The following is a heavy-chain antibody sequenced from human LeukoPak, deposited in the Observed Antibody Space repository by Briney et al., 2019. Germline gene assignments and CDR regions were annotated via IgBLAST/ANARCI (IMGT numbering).Heavy chain of an antibody. J-gene: IGHJ6*02. Sequence: SETLSLTFTVPVGSISSSTYDWGWIRQPPGKGLEWIGSIYNSGCTYYNPSLKNRVTISVETSKNQFSLKLNSVTVEDTAVYYCARQHYYYGLDVWGPGTTVTVSS. V-gene: IGHV4-39*01. CDR2: IYNSGCT. CDR3: ARQHYYYGLDV. CDR1: VGSISSSTYD.